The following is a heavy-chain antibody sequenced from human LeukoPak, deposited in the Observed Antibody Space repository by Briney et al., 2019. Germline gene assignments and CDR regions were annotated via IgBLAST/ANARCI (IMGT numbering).Heavy chain of an antibody. CDR3: AGELVAYASDI. V-gene: IGHV3-48*04. Sequence: PGGSLRLSCAASGFTFSSYRMNWVRQAPGKGLEWVSYISTSSSTIYYADSVKGRFTISRDNAKNSLYLQMNSLRAEDTAVYYCAGELVAYASDIWGQGTMVTVSS. CDR2: ISTSSSTI. CDR1: GFTFSSYR. J-gene: IGHJ3*02. D-gene: IGHD5-12*01.